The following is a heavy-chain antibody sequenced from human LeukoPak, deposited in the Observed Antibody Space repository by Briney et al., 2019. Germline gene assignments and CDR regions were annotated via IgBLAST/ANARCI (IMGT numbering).Heavy chain of an antibody. D-gene: IGHD2-15*01. CDR1: GGTFSDYA. J-gene: IGHJ5*02. V-gene: IGHV1-69*01. Sequence: SVKVSCKASGGTFSDYAISWMRQAPGQGPEWMGGIIPSFGTANYAQKFEGRVNITADESTNIAYMELRSLRSEDAAVYCAKGGYCSGGTCYIRGFDPWGQGTLVTVSS. CDR3: KGGYCSGGTCYIRGFDP. CDR2: IIPSFGTA.